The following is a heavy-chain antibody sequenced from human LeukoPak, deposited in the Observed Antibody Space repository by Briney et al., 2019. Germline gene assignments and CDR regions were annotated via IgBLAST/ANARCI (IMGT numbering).Heavy chain of an antibody. CDR2: ISGSGGRT. J-gene: IGHJ6*03. CDR1: GFTFSSDV. CDR3: AKRRGLELTYYYHMDV. V-gene: IGHV3-23*01. D-gene: IGHD1-7*01. Sequence: GGSLRLSCAASGFTFSSDVMSWVRQAPGKGLEWVSAISGSGGRTYYADSVKGRFTISRDNSKNTLYLQMNSLRADDTAVYYCAKRRGLELTYYYHMDVWGKGTTVTVSS.